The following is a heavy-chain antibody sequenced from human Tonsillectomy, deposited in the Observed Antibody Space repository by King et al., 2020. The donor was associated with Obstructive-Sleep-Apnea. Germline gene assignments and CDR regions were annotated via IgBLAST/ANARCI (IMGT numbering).Heavy chain of an antibody. D-gene: IGHD3-22*01. V-gene: IGHV3-9*01. J-gene: IGHJ3*02. CDR1: GFTFDDYA. CDR3: AKDTRQEYSGSRAAFDI. Sequence: VQLVESGGGLVQPGRSLRLSCAASGFTFDDYAMHWVRQAPGKGLEWVSGISWNSVSIGYADSVKGRFTISRDNAKNSLYLQMNSLRAEDTALYYCAKDTRQEYSGSRAAFDIWGQGTMVTVSS. CDR2: ISWNSVSI.